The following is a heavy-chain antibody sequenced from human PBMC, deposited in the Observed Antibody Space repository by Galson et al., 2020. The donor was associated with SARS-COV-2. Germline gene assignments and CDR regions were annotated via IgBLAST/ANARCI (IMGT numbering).Heavy chain of an antibody. CDR1: GFTFSSYA. CDR2: ISGSGGST. J-gene: IGHJ5*02. V-gene: IGHV3-23*01. CDR3: AKDGSSGWFGWFDP. Sequence: GGSLRLSCAASGFTFSSYAMSWVRQAPGKGLEWVSAISGSGGSTYYADSVKGRFTISRDNSKNTLYPQMNSLRAEDTAVYYCAKDGSSGWFGWFDPWGQGTLVTVSS. D-gene: IGHD6-19*01.